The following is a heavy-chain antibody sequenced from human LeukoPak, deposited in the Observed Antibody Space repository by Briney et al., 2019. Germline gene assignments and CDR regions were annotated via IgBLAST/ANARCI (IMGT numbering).Heavy chain of an antibody. CDR2: INAGNGNT. D-gene: IGHD6-19*01. CDR1: GYTFTSYA. Sequence: ASVKVSCKASGYTFTSYAMHWVRQAPGQRLEWMGWINAGNGNTKYPQKFQGRVTITRDTSASTAYMELSSLRSEDTAVYYCARDLEGDSSSLGYWGQGTLVTVSS. J-gene: IGHJ4*02. CDR3: ARDLEGDSSSLGY. V-gene: IGHV1-3*01.